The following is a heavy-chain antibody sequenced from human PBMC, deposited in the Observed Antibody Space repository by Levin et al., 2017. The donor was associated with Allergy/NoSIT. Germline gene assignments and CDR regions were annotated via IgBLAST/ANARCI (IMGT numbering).Heavy chain of an antibody. CDR3: ARDFRLAYYYDSSGYGDKGGGLYY. V-gene: IGHV3-30*04. J-gene: IGHJ4*02. CDR1: GFTFSSYA. CDR2: ISYDGSNK. Sequence: GGSLRLSCAASGFTFSSYAMHWVRQAPGKGLEWVAVISYDGSNKYYADSVKGRFTISRDNSKNTLYLQMNSLRAEDTAVYYCARDFRLAYYYDSSGYGDKGGGLYYWGQGTLVTVSS. D-gene: IGHD3-22*01.